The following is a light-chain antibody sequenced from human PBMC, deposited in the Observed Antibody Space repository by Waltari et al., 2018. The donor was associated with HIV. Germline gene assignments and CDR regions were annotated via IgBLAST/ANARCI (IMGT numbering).Light chain of an antibody. Sequence: DIQMTQSPSSLSASVGDRVTITCQASQSISSYLNWYQQKPGKAPKLLIYGASSLQSGVPSRFSGSGSGTDFTLTISNLQPEDFAAYYCQQSYSTPVYTFGQGTKLEIK. CDR2: GAS. J-gene: IGKJ2*01. CDR1: QSISSY. CDR3: QQSYSTPVYT. V-gene: IGKV1-39*01.